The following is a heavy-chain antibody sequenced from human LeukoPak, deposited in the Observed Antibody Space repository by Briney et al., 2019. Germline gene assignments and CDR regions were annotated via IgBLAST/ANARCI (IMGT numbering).Heavy chain of an antibody. D-gene: IGHD3-22*01. CDR3: ARAYHYYDSSGYGYNYYYGMDV. CDR2: ISYDGSNK. CDR1: GFTFSSYA. J-gene: IGHJ6*02. V-gene: IGHV3-30-3*01. Sequence: GGSLRLSSAASGFTFSSYAMHWVRQAPGKGLEWVAVISYDGSNKYYADSVKGRFTISRDNSKNTLYLQMNSLRAEDTAVYYCARAYHYYDSSGYGYNYYYGMDVWGQGTTVTVSS.